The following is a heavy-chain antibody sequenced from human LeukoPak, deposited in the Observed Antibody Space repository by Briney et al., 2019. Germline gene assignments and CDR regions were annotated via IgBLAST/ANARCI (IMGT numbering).Heavy chain of an antibody. CDR2: INTNTGNP. Sequence: ASVKVSCKASGYTFTSYAMNWVRQAPGQGLEWMGWINTNTGNPTYAQGFTGRFVFSLDTSVSTAYLQISSLKAEDTAVYYCAREDSMIVVVAFSWFDPWGQGTLVTVSS. CDR1: GYTFTSYA. CDR3: AREDSMIVVVAFSWFDP. J-gene: IGHJ5*02. D-gene: IGHD3-22*01. V-gene: IGHV7-4-1*02.